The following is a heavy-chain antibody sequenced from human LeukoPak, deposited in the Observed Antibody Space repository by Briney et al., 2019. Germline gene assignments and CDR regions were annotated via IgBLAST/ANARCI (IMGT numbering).Heavy chain of an antibody. CDR1: GYTFTSYA. CDR3: ARVRMVRGVISYYYGMGV. D-gene: IGHD3-10*01. CDR2: INAGNGNT. V-gene: IGHV1-3*01. J-gene: IGHJ6*04. Sequence: ASVKVSCKASGYTFTSYAMHWVRQAPGQRLEWMGWINAGNGNTKYSQKFQGRVTITRDTSASTAYMELSSLRSEDTAVYYCARVRMVRGVISYYYGMGVWGKGTTVTVSS.